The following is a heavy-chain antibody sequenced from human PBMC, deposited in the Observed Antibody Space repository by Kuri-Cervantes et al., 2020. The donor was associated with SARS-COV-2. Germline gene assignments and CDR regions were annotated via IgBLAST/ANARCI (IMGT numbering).Heavy chain of an antibody. J-gene: IGHJ4*02. CDR3: ARDSYISSWSQYDY. CDR1: GGSIRSYY. V-gene: IGHV4-59*01. Sequence: ESLKISCTVSGGSIRSYYWSWIRQRPGKGLEWVGYNFSSGSTNYNPSRKSRVTISVDTSKNQFFLKLSSVTAADTAVYYFARDSYISSWSQYDYWGQGTLVTVSS. D-gene: IGHD6-13*01. CDR2: NFSSGST.